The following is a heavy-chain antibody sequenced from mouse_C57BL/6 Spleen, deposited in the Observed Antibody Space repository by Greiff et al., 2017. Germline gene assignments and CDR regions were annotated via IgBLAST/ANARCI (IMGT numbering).Heavy chain of an antibody. Sequence: QVQLQQPGAELVKPGASVKLSCKASGYTFTSYWMHWVKQRPGQGLEWIGMIHPNSGSTNYNEKFKSKATLTVDKSSSTAYMQLSSLTSEASAVYYCAYSNYWYFDVWGTGTTVTVSS. V-gene: IGHV1-64*01. CDR1: GYTFTSYW. CDR2: IHPNSGST. J-gene: IGHJ1*03. CDR3: AYSNYWYFDV. D-gene: IGHD2-5*01.